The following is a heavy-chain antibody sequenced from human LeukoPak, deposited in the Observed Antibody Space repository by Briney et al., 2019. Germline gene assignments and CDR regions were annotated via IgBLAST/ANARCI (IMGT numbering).Heavy chain of an antibody. Sequence: SETLSLTCTVSGGSISSSSYYWGWIRQPPGKGLEWIGSIYYSGSTYYNPSLKSRVTISVDTSKNQFSLKLSSVTAADTAVYYCGRTRAGRNRGGYFDYWGQGTLVTVSS. CDR2: IYYSGST. D-gene: IGHD1-14*01. J-gene: IGHJ4*02. CDR1: GGSISSSSYY. V-gene: IGHV4-39*07. CDR3: GRTRAGRNRGGYFDY.